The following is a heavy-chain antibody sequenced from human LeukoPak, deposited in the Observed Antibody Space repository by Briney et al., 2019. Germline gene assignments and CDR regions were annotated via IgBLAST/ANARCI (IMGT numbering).Heavy chain of an antibody. CDR3: AELGITMIGGV. V-gene: IGHV3-48*03. CDR1: GFTFSSYA. CDR2: ISSSGSTI. D-gene: IGHD3-10*02. Sequence: PGGSLRLSCAASGFTFSSYAMNWVRQAPGKGLEWVSYISSSGSTIYYADSVKGRFTISRDNAKNSLYLQMNSLRAEDTAVYYCAELGITMIGGVWGQGTLVTVSS. J-gene: IGHJ4*02.